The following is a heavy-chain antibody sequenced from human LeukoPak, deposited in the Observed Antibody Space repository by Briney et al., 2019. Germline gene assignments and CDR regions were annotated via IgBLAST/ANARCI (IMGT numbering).Heavy chain of an antibody. Sequence: PSETLSLTCTVSGGSISSGDYYWSWIRQPPGKGLEWIGYIYYSGSTYYNPSLKSRVTISVDTSKNQFSLKLSSVTAADTAVYYCARVGYCSSTSCYMSTDYYYYGMDVWGQGTTVTVSS. J-gene: IGHJ6*02. V-gene: IGHV4-30-4*01. CDR2: IYYSGST. D-gene: IGHD2-2*02. CDR3: ARVGYCSSTSCYMSTDYYYYGMDV. CDR1: GGSISSGDYY.